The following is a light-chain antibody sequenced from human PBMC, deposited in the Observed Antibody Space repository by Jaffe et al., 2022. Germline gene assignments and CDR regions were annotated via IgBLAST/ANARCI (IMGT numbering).Light chain of an antibody. CDR1: QSISTW. V-gene: IGKV1-5*03. CDR3: QQYNSYSPYT. Sequence: DIQMTQSPSTLSASVGDRVTITCRASQSISTWLAWYQQKPGKAPNLLIYKASTLESGVPSRFSGSGSGTEFTLTISGLQPGDFATYYCQQYNSYSPYTFGQGTKLEIK. J-gene: IGKJ2*01. CDR2: KAS.